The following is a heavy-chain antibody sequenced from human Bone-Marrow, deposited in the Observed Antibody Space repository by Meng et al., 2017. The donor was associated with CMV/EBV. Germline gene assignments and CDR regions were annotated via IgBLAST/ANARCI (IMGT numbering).Heavy chain of an antibody. CDR3: AHGRRYYNYIWGSYRPVFDY. D-gene: IGHD3-16*02. J-gene: IGHJ4*02. CDR2: IYWNDDK. V-gene: IGHV2-5*01. CDR1: GFSLRTSGAG. Sequence: SGPTLVKPTPTLTLTCTFSGFSLRTSGAGVGWMRQPPGKALEWLALIYWNDDKNYSPSLRGRLTMTKDTSRNLVVLKMTNRDPVDTATYYCAHGRRYYNYIWGSYRPVFDYWGQGILVTVSS.